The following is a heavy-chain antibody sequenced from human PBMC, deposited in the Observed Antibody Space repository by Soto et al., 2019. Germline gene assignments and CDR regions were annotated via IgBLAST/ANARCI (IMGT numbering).Heavy chain of an antibody. CDR1: GFTLRSYW. J-gene: IGHJ4*01. CDR3: GRNSGYGSGRSVNHYLDW. Sequence: EEQLVASGGGLVQPGGSLRLSCAASGFTLRSYWMSWVRQAPGKGLEWLATIKTDASEKKYVDSVKGRFTVSRDNANNSLALRMASLRDEDTVVYYSGRNSGYGSGRSVNHYLDWWGRANRVNTSS. D-gene: IGHD3-10*01. CDR2: IKTDASEK. V-gene: IGHV3-7*01.